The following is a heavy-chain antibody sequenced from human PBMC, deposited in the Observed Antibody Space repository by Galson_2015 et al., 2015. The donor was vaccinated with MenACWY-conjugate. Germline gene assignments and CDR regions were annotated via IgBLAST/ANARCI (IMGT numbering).Heavy chain of an antibody. J-gene: IGHJ3*02. D-gene: IGHD2-15*01. Sequence: SGGTYHNLSLKSRITTSVDTSNNEFTLNLASVTAADTALYFCARRRPRDIGGGFDIWGQGTLVTVSS. V-gene: IGHV4-39*01. CDR3: ARRRPRDIGGGFDI. CDR2: SGGT.